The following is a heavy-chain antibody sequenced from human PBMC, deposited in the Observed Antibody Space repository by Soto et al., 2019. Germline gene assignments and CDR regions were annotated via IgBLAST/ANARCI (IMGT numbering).Heavy chain of an antibody. D-gene: IGHD4-17*01. CDR1: GFTFTSSA. J-gene: IGHJ6*02. CDR2: IVVGSGNT. Sequence: SVKVSCKASGFTFTSSAVQWVRQARGQRLEWIGWIVVGSGNTNYAQKFQERVTITRDMSTSTAYMELSSLRSEDAAVYYCAAPPATVSGYYYYYYGMDVWGQGTTVTAP. CDR3: AAPPATVSGYYYYYYGMDV. V-gene: IGHV1-58*01.